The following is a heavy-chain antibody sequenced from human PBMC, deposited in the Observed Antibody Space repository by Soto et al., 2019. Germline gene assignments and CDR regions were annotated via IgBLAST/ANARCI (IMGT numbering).Heavy chain of an antibody. CDR3: AKGRIVGAFDY. D-gene: IGHD1-26*01. Sequence: GGSLRLSCAASGFTFSSYGMHWVRQAPGKGLEWVAVISYDGSNKYYADSVKGRFTISRDNSKNTLYLQMNSLRAEDTAVYYCAKGRIVGAFDYWGQGTLVTVSS. V-gene: IGHV3-30*18. CDR2: ISYDGSNK. CDR1: GFTFSSYG. J-gene: IGHJ4*02.